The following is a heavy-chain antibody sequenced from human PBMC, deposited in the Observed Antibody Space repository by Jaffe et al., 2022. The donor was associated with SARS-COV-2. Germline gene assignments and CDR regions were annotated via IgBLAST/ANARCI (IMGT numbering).Heavy chain of an antibody. CDR3: AKFNPYETSGPRRYFDY. CDR2: IDYSGST. V-gene: IGHV4-59*08. Sequence: QVQLQESGPGLVKPSETLPLTCTVSGGSITSYYWSWIRQSPGKGLEWIGYIDYSGSTNYNPSLKSRVTMSIDTSKKQFSLKLSSVTAADTAVYFCAKFNPYETSGPRRYFDYWGQGTLVTVSS. CDR1: GGSITSYY. J-gene: IGHJ4*02. D-gene: IGHD6-19*01.